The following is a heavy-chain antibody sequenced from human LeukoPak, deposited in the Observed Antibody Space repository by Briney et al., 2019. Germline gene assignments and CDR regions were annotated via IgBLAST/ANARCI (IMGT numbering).Heavy chain of an antibody. CDR3: ARGRANYDSTGYSY. V-gene: IGHV4-59*01. Sequence: ASETLSLTCSVSSGSINSYYWTWIRQPPGKGLEWIGYIYSSGSTKYNPSLKSRVTITIDTSKNQFSLKLSSVTAADTAVYYCARGRANYDSTGYSYWGQGILVTVSS. CDR2: IYSSGST. CDR1: SGSINSYY. J-gene: IGHJ4*02. D-gene: IGHD3-22*01.